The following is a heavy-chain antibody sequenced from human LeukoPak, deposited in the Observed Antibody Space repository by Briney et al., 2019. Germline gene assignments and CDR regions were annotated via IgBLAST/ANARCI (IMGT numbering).Heavy chain of an antibody. CDR2: INGGSSYI. V-gene: IGHV3-21*01. J-gene: IGHJ4*02. D-gene: IGHD5-18*01. Sequence: GGSLRLSCAASGFIFRSYSMNWVRQAPGKGLEWVSSINGGSSYIYYADSVKGRFTISRDNAKNSLYLQMSSLRDEDTAVYYCARMIDYNYGYAFDYWGQGTLVTVSS. CDR3: ARMIDYNYGYAFDY. CDR1: GFIFRSYS.